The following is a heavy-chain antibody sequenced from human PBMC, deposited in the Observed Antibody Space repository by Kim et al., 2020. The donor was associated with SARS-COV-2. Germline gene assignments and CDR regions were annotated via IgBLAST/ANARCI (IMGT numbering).Heavy chain of an antibody. V-gene: IGHV1-58*01. CDR3: AADPWGIAAAED. CDR1: GFTFTSSA. CDR2: IVVGSGNT. J-gene: IGHJ4*02. D-gene: IGHD6-13*01. Sequence: SVKVSCKASGFTFTSSAVQWVRQARGQRLEWIGWIVVGSGNTNYAQKFQERVTITRDMSTSTAYMELSSLRSEDTAVYYCAADPWGIAAAEDWGQGTLVTVSS.